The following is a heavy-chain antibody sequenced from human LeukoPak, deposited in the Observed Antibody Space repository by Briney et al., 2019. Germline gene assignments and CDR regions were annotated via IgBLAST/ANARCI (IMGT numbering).Heavy chain of an antibody. D-gene: IGHD3-10*01. Sequence: PSETLSLTCAVYGGSFSGYYWSWIRQPPGKGLERIGEINHSGSTNYNPSLKSRVTISVDTSKNQFSLKLSSVTAADTAVYYCARGHYYGSGSYYKVVRKMYYFDYWGQGTLVTVSS. J-gene: IGHJ4*02. CDR2: INHSGST. V-gene: IGHV4-34*01. CDR3: ARGHYYGSGSYYKVVRKMYYFDY. CDR1: GGSFSGYY.